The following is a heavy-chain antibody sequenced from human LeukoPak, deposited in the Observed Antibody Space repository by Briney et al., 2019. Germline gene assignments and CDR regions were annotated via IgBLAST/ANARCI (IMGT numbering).Heavy chain of an antibody. J-gene: IGHJ4*02. V-gene: IGHV3-23*01. Sequence: GGSLRLSCAASGFTFSSYAMSWVRQAPGKGLEWVSAISGSGGSTYYADSVKGRFTISRDNSKNTLYLQMNSLRAKDTAVYYCATDRGGYGSGSYDYWGQGTLVTVSS. CDR2: ISGSGGST. CDR3: ATDRGGYGSGSYDY. D-gene: IGHD3-10*01. CDR1: GFTFSSYA.